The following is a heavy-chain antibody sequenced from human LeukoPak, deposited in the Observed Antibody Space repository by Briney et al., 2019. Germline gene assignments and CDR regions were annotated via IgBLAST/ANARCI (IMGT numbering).Heavy chain of an antibody. Sequence: SETLSLTCNVSGDSISSGDYYWSWIRQHPGKGLEWIAYVYHSGSAYYNPSLKSRVTISVDTSKNQFSLKMSSVTAADTAVYYCARGTYNTVTAFAHWGQGTLVTVSS. CDR1: GDSISSGDYY. J-gene: IGHJ4*02. V-gene: IGHV4-31*03. CDR2: VYHSGSA. D-gene: IGHD2-21*02. CDR3: ARGTYNTVTAFAH.